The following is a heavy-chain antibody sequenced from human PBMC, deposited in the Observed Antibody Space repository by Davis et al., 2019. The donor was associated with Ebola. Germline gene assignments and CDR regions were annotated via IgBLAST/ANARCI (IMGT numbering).Heavy chain of an antibody. CDR2: ISSSSSYI. CDR3: ARDRGTAMVTEYYYYGMDV. V-gene: IGHV3-21*01. Sequence: PGGSLRLSCAASGFTFSSYSMNWVRQAPGKGLEWVSSISSSSSYIYYADSVKGRFTISRDNAKNSLYLQMNSLRAEDTAVYYCARDRGTAMVTEYYYYGMDVWGQGTTVTVSS. D-gene: IGHD5-18*01. J-gene: IGHJ6*02. CDR1: GFTFSSYS.